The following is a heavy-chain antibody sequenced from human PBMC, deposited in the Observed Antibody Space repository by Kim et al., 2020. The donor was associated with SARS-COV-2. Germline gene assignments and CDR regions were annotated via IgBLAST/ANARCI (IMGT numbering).Heavy chain of an antibody. CDR3: ARGSGADCVSGMDI. V-gene: IGHV3-48*03. Sequence: YADAAKGRFTISRQNAKESLFLQMSSLGAEDTAVYYCARGSGADCVSGMDIWGQGTPVIVSS. D-gene: IGHD2-15*01. J-gene: IGHJ6*02.